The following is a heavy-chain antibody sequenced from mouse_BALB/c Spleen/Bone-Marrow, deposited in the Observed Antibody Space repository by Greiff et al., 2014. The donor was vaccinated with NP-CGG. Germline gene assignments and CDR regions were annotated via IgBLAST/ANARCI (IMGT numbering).Heavy chain of an antibody. J-gene: IGHJ1*01. Sequence: VQLQQSGAELVKPGASVKLSCTASGFNIKDTFMHWVRQRPEQGLEWIGRIESANGDTKYDPKFQGKATITADTSSNTAYLQLSSLTSEDTAVYYCTKPSFFYGSSYWYFDVWGAGTPVTVSS. CDR3: TKPSFFYGSSYWYFDV. D-gene: IGHD1-1*01. CDR1: GFNIKDTF. CDR2: IESANGDT. V-gene: IGHV14-3*02.